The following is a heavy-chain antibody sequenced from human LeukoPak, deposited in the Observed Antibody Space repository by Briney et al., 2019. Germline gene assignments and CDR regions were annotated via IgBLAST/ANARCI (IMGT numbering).Heavy chain of an antibody. V-gene: IGHV4-34*01. D-gene: IGHD3-22*01. J-gene: IGHJ6*02. CDR3: ARRFMIAAFYGMDV. CDR2: INHSGST. Sequence: PSETLSLTCAVYGGSFSGYYWSWIRQPPGKGLEWIGEINHSGSTNYNPSLKSRVTISVDTSKNQFSLKLSSVTAADTAVYYCARRFMIAAFYGMDVWGQGTTVTVSS. CDR1: GGSFSGYY.